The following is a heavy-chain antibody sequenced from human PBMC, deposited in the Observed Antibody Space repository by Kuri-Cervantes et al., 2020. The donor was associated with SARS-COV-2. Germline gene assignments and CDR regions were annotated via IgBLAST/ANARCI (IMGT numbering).Heavy chain of an antibody. CDR2: IYPGDSDT. Sequence: GGSLRLSCKGSGYNFTTYWIGWVRQMPGKGLEWMGIIYPGDSDTRYSPSFQGQVTISADKSISTAYLQWSSLKASDTAMYYCARLHDYGDYQFDPWGQGNLVTVSS. J-gene: IGHJ5*02. V-gene: IGHV5-51*01. CDR3: ARLHDYGDYQFDP. CDR1: GYNFTTYW. D-gene: IGHD4-17*01.